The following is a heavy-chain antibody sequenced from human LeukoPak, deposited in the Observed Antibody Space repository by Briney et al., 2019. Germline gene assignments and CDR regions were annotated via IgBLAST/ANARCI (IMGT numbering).Heavy chain of an antibody. Sequence: SVKVSCKASGGTFSSYAISWVRQAPGQGLEWRGGIIPIFGTANYAQKFQGRVTITADKSTSTAYMELSSLRSEDTAVYYCARLRGSPHYYMDVWGKGTTVTVSS. J-gene: IGHJ6*03. D-gene: IGHD3-16*01. CDR1: GGTFSSYA. V-gene: IGHV1-69*06. CDR3: ARLRGSPHYYMDV. CDR2: IIPIFGTA.